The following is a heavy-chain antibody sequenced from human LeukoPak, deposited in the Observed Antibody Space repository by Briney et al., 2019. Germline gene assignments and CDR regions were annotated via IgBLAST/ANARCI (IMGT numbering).Heavy chain of an antibody. CDR2: IYYSGST. Sequence: SETLSLTCTVSGGSISSYYWSWIRQPPGKGLEWIEYIYYSGSTNYNPSLKSRVTISVDTSKNQFSLKLSSVTAADTAVYYCARGRTNTAMVKNSYFDYWGQGNLVTVSS. J-gene: IGHJ4*02. V-gene: IGHV4-59*01. CDR3: ARGRTNTAMVKNSYFDY. D-gene: IGHD5-18*01. CDR1: GGSISSYY.